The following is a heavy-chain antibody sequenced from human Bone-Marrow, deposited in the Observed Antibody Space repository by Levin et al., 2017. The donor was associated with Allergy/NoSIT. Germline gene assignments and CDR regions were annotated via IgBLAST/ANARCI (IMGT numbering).Heavy chain of an antibody. D-gene: IGHD2-15*01. CDR1: GFTFSDAW. Sequence: PGGSLRLSCAASGFTFSDAWMSWVRQAPGKGLEWVGRINRQAEGETTDYAAPVKGRFSISRDASKSTVYLQMNGLRTEDTGVYYCATSDCSGGRCSHPLFYYPSFLDVWGKGTTVTVSS. CDR2: INRQAEGETT. J-gene: IGHJ6*04. V-gene: IGHV3-15*01. CDR3: ATSDCSGGRCSHPLFYYPSFLDV.